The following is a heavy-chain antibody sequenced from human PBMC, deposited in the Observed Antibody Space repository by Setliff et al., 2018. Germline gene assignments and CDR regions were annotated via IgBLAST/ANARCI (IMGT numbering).Heavy chain of an antibody. D-gene: IGHD2-15*01. CDR1: GFTFSRFW. CDR3: ARDVFCSGGSCDNWFDP. CDR2: IKQDGSET. Sequence: GGSLRLSCAASGFTFSRFWMNWVRQAPGKGLEWVANIKQDGSETVYAGSVKGRLTISRDNAKNSLYLQMNSLRGEDTAVYYCARDVFCSGGSCDNWFDPWGQGTLVTVSS. V-gene: IGHV3-7*03. J-gene: IGHJ5*02.